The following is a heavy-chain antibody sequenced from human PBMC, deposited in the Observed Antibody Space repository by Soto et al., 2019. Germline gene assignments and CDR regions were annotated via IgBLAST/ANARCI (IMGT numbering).Heavy chain of an antibody. J-gene: IGHJ4*02. D-gene: IGHD2-15*01. CDR1: GGSISSYY. V-gene: IGHV4-59*08. Sequence: QVQLQESGPGLVKPSETLSLTCTVSGGSISSYYWSWIRQPPGKGLEWIGYIYYSGSTNYNPSLKSRVTTSVDTSKNQFSLKLSSVTAADTAVYYCARRWGRNFDYWGQGTLVTVSS. CDR2: IYYSGST. CDR3: ARRWGRNFDY.